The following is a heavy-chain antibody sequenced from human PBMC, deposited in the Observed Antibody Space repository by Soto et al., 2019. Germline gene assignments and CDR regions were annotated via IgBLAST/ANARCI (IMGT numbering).Heavy chain of an antibody. Sequence: QVQLVQSGAEVKRPGSSVKVSCKASGDTFNFYSINWVRQAPGVGLEWVGRVNPILSMSNYAQRFQGRVTRTADKSTSTGYMELRSLRSEDTAIYYCASSYGSGYRAFDYWGQGALVTVSS. D-gene: IGHD3-10*01. CDR2: VNPILSMS. CDR3: ASSYGSGYRAFDY. J-gene: IGHJ4*02. V-gene: IGHV1-69*02. CDR1: GDTFNFYS.